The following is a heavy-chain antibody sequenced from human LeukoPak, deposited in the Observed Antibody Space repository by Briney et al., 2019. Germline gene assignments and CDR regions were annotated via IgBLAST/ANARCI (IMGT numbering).Heavy chain of an antibody. CDR2: INPNSGGT. CDR3: ARVMAVAGREEGDY. V-gene: IGHV1-2*06. J-gene: IGHJ4*02. Sequence: ASVKVSCKASGYTFTGYYMHWVRQAPGQGLEWMGRINPNSGGTNYAQKFQGRVTMTRDTSISTAYVELSRLRSDDTAVYYCARVMAVAGREEGDYWGQGTLVTVSS. CDR1: GYTFTGYY. D-gene: IGHD6-19*01.